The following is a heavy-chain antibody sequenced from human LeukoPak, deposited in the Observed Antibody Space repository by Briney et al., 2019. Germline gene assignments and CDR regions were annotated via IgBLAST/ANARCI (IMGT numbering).Heavy chain of an antibody. CDR2: ISSDGIDK. V-gene: IGHV3-30*03. Sequence: PEGSLRLSCSVSGVTFRNYGMHWVRQAPGKGLEWVALISSDGIDKLYGASVKGRFTISRDDSKSTLYLQMNSLTAEDTAVYYCTTKVMRGNLGDDYDDWGQGTLVTVSS. J-gene: IGHJ4*02. D-gene: IGHD5-12*01. CDR3: TTKVMRGNLGDDYDD. CDR1: GVTFRNYG.